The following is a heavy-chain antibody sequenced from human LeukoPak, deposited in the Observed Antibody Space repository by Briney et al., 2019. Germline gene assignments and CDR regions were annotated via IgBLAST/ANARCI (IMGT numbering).Heavy chain of an antibody. CDR1: GYTFTGYY. Sequence: GASVKVSCKASGYTFTGYYMHWVRQAPGQGLEWMGWINPNSGGTNCAQKFQGRVTITADESTSTAYMELSSLRSEDTAVYYCARGGYGSGSYYNNYVYWGQGTLVTVSS. CDR3: ARGGYGSGSYYNNYVY. J-gene: IGHJ4*02. D-gene: IGHD3-10*01. CDR2: INPNSGGT. V-gene: IGHV1-2*02.